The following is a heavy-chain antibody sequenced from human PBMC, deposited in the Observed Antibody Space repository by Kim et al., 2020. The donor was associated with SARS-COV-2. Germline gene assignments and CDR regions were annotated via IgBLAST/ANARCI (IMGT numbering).Heavy chain of an antibody. CDR2: IYYSGGA. Sequence: SETLSLTCSASGGSFSSTTYYWGWIRQPPGKGLEWIGSIYYSGGANYNPSLESRVSMSVDTSENQFSLKLSSVTAADTAIYYCARHFDYPKAFDLWGPGTMVTVST. V-gene: IGHV4-39*01. D-gene: IGHD4-17*01. CDR1: GGSFSSTTYY. J-gene: IGHJ3*01. CDR3: ARHFDYPKAFDL.